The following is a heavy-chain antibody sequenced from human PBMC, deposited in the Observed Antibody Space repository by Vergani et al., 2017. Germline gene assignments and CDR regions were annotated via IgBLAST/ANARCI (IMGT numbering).Heavy chain of an antibody. CDR1: GFTFSACP. CDR3: ARAVSTTVGDPPGY. Sequence: EVQVLESGGDVVQPGGSLRLSCAASGFTFSACPMTWVRQAPGKGLEWVSAISARYPSTYYADSVKGRFTISRDNSKNMLYLQMNSLRAEDTAVYYCARAVSTTVGDPPGYWGQGTLVTVSS. J-gene: IGHJ4*02. V-gene: IGHV3-23*01. D-gene: IGHD4-23*01. CDR2: ISARYPST.